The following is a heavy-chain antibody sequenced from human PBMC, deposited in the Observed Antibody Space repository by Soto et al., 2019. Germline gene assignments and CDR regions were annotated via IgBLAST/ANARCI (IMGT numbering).Heavy chain of an antibody. J-gene: IGHJ3*02. CDR1: GFTFSSYS. CDR2: ISSSSSTI. V-gene: IGHV3-48*01. Sequence: GSLRLSCAASGFTFSSYSVNWVRQAPGKGLEWVSYISSSSSTIYYADSVKGRFTISRDNAKNSLYLQMNSLRAEDTAVYYCARDEATSDIVVVPAYAFDIWGQGAMVTVSS. D-gene: IGHD2-2*01. CDR3: ARDEATSDIVVVPAYAFDI.